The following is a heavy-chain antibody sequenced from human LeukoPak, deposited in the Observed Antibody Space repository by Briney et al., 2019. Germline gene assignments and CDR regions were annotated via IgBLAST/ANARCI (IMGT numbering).Heavy chain of an antibody. J-gene: IGHJ6*03. V-gene: IGHV3-30*02. CDR2: IRYDGSNE. Sequence: GGSLRLSCAASGFQFSGYGLHWVRQAPDKGLEWVAFIRYDGSNEYYADSVKGRFTIPRDKSKNTLSLQMNSLRVEDTAVYYCAKVMPPGRILFYSYYMDVWGRGTTVTVSS. CDR1: GFQFSGYG. D-gene: IGHD2-15*01. CDR3: AKVMPPGRILFYSYYMDV.